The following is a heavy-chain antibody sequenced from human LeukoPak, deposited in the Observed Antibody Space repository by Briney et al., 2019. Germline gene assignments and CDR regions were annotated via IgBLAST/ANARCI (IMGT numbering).Heavy chain of an antibody. J-gene: IGHJ4*02. CDR1: GYTFSNFG. D-gene: IGHD1-26*01. CDR2: ISGNNDNP. Sequence: ASVKVSCKASGYTFSNFGINWVRQAPGQGLEWMGWISGNNDNPNYGQKFQGRFTVTTDSSTNTAYMELRNLRLDDTAVYYCARGGTSTDDYWGQGTLATVSS. V-gene: IGHV1-18*01. CDR3: ARGGTSTDDY.